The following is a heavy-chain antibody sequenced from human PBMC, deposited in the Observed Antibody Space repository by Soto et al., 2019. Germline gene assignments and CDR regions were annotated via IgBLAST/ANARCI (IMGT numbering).Heavy chain of an antibody. CDR2: IYPSGST. J-gene: IGHJ1*01. Sequence: NPSETLSLTCAVSGGSISIHYWVGIRQQAGKGLEWVGHIYPSGSTSYNPSLRGRVTMSLDTSSNQIFLNLTSVTSADTAVCYCVEGRSYSGFDVWAPGTPVTVSS. CDR3: VEGRSYSGFDV. D-gene: IGHD5-12*01. V-gene: IGHV4-4*07. CDR1: GGSISIHY.